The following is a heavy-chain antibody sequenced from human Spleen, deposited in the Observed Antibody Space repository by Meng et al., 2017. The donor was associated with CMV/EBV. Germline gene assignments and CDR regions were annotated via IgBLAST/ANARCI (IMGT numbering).Heavy chain of an antibody. V-gene: IGHV3-64*02. D-gene: IGHD6-19*01. J-gene: IGHJ4*02. CDR2: ISDNGGST. CDR1: GFVFSSFH. CDR3: ARAAQWVADFDY. Sequence: GGSLRLSFAASGFVFSSFHMHWVRQAPGKGLEHVAFISDNGGSTYYADSVKGRFTISRDNSKNTVFLQMDSLRGADTGVYFCARAAQWVADFDYWGRGTLVTVSS.